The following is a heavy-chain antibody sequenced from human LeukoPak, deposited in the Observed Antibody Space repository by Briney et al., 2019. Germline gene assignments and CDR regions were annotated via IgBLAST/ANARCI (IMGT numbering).Heavy chain of an antibody. CDR2: INPSGGST. D-gene: IGHD3-22*01. V-gene: IGHV1-46*01. CDR1: GYTFTSYY. CDR3: ARSNSKGYYYDSSGYYFDY. Sequence: ASVKVSCKASGYTFTSYYMHWVRQAPGQGLEWMGIINPSGGSTSYAQKFQGRVTITTDESTSTAYMELSSLRSEDTAVYYCARSNSKGYYYDSSGYYFDYWGQGTLVTVSS. J-gene: IGHJ4*02.